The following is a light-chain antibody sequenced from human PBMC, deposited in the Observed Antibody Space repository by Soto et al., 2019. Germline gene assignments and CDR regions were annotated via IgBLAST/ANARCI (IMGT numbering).Light chain of an antibody. CDR3: GTWDSSLSAWV. V-gene: IGLV1-51*01. J-gene: IGLJ3*02. CDR1: SSNIGNNY. Sequence: QSVLTQPPSVSAAPGRKVTISCSGSSSNIGNNYVSWYQQFPGTAPQLLIYDNNKRPSGIPDRFSGSKSGTSATLGITGLQTGDEAHYYCGTWDSSLSAWVFGGGTKLTVL. CDR2: DNN.